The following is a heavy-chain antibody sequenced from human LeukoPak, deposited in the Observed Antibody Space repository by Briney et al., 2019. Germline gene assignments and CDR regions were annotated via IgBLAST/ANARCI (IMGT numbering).Heavy chain of an antibody. V-gene: IGHV4-59*08. CDR3: ARGNSSSWPLDY. D-gene: IGHD6-13*01. CDR1: GGSFTHYY. J-gene: IGHJ4*02. Sequence: SETLSLTCAVSGGSFTHYYWSWIRQPPGKGLQWIGYIYSSGTTKYNPSLKSRVTISLDMPNNQFSLILTSVTAADTAVYYCARGNSSSWPLDYWGQGTLVTVSS. CDR2: IYSSGTT.